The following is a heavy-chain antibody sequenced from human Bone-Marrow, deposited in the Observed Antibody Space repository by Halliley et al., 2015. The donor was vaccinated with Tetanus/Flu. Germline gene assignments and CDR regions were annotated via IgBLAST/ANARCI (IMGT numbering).Heavy chain of an antibody. D-gene: IGHD6-13*01. V-gene: IGHV3-11*01. CDR2: ISGSGSRI. CDR1: GFIFSDYY. CDR3: ARGGVRYASSWYGY. Sequence: SLRLSCVASGFIFSDYYMSWIRQAPGKGLEWLSYISGSGSRIHYADSVKGRFTISRGNAENSLYLQMNSLRAEDTAIYFCARGGVRYASSWYGYWGQGTLVTVSS. J-gene: IGHJ4*02.